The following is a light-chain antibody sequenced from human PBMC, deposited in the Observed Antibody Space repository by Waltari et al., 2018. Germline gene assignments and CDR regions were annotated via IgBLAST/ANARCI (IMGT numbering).Light chain of an antibody. CDR2: DVG. V-gene: IGLV2-14*01. CDR1: STDVGAYNF. Sequence: QSALTQPASVSGSPGQSITISCPGSSTDVGAYNFAPCYQQHPAKVPKLILYDVGNRPSGISHRFSASKSGNTASLTISGLQEEDEGEYYCSSYTTSTTLLFGTGTRLTVL. CDR3: SSYTTSTTLL. J-gene: IGLJ1*01.